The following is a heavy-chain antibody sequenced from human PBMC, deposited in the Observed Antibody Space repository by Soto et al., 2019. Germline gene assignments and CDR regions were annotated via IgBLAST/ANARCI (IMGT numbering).Heavy chain of an antibody. J-gene: IGHJ4*02. CDR3: ARSSDSSLQYIYYFDY. V-gene: IGHV2-26*01. Sequence: GSGPTLVNPTETLMLTRSVSDFSLNNARMGVSWIRQSPGKALEWLAHVFSNDEKSYSTSLRSRLTVSKDSSRGQVVLTVTNMDPADTATYFCARSSDSSLQYIYYFDYWGPGIPVTVSS. CDR2: VFSNDEK. CDR1: DFSLNNARMG. D-gene: IGHD6-19*01.